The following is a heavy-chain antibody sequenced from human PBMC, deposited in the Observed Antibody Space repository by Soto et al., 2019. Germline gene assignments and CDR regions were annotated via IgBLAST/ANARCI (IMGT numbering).Heavy chain of an antibody. CDR2: IDPSDSYT. D-gene: IGHD3-22*01. CDR1: GYDFTSYW. J-gene: IGHJ4*02. V-gene: IGHV5-10-1*01. Sequence: GESLKISCSASGYDFTSYWITWVRQVPGKGLEWLGRIDPSDSYTNYSPSFRGHVNISVDRSVNTVYLHWSSLQASDTAIYYCARQIYDSDTGPNFQYYFESWGQGTPVTVSS. CDR3: ARQIYDSDTGPNFQYYFES.